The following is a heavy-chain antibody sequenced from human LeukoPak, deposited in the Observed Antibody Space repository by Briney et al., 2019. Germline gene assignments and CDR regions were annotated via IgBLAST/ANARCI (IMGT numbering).Heavy chain of an antibody. CDR1: GFTFSSYW. V-gene: IGHV3-7*03. CDR2: IKQDGSEK. J-gene: IGHJ4*02. Sequence: GGSLRLSCAASGFTFSSYWMSWVRQAPGKGLEWVANIKQDGSEKYYVDSVKGRFTISRDNAKNSLYLQMNSLRAEDTAVYYCAKDSSSGWSHFDYWGQGTLVTVSS. CDR3: AKDSSSGWSHFDY. D-gene: IGHD6-19*01.